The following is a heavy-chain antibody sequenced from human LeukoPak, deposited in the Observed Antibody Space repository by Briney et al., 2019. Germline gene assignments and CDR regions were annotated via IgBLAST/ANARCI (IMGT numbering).Heavy chain of an antibody. CDR3: ARAAAHLSHLWSGMDV. J-gene: IGHJ6*04. V-gene: IGHV3-23*01. CDR1: GFTFSSYA. Sequence: PGGSLRLSCAASGFTFSSYAMSWVRQAPGKGLEWVSAISGSGGSTYYADSVKGRFTISRDNARNSLYLQMNSLRAEDTAVYFCARAAAHLSHLWSGMDVWGKGTTVTVSS. D-gene: IGHD3-10*01. CDR2: ISGSGGST.